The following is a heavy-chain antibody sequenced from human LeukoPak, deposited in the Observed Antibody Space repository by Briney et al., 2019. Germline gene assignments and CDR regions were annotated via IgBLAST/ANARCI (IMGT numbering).Heavy chain of an antibody. CDR2: IYYSGST. D-gene: IGHD3-10*01. CDR3: ARVEEGYGSGRRENYYYYMDV. CDR1: GGSISSYY. Sequence: NTSETLSLTCTVSGGSISSYYWSWIRQPPGKGLEWIGYIYYSGSTNYNPSLKSRVIISVDTSKNQFSLKLSSVTAADTAVYYCARVEEGYGSGRRENYYYYMDVWGKGTTVTISS. V-gene: IGHV4-59*01. J-gene: IGHJ6*03.